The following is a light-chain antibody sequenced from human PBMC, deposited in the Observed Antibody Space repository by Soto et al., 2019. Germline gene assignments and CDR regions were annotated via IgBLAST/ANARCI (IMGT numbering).Light chain of an antibody. CDR1: SSDVGGYDY. V-gene: IGLV2-14*01. Sequence: QSALTQPASVSGSPGQSITISCTGTSSDVGGYDYVSWYQQYAGKAPKLTIYNVRTRPSGVSNRFSGYKSVNTASLTISGLQPEDEDDYFCSSNTNRGTVLFGGGTKVTVL. J-gene: IGLJ2*01. CDR2: NVR. CDR3: SSNTNRGTVL.